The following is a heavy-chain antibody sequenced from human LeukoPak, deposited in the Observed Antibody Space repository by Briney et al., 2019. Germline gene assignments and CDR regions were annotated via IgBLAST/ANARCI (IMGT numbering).Heavy chain of an antibody. J-gene: IGHJ4*02. D-gene: IGHD3-9*01. CDR2: ISSSSSYT. V-gene: IGHV3-11*05. CDR1: GFTFSDYY. CDR3: ARGGGAPTYYDILTGYYNFDY. Sequence: SLTLSCAASGFTFSDYYMSWIRQAPGKGLEWVSYISSSSSYTNYADSVKGRFTISRDNAKNSLYLQMNSLRAEDTAVYYCARGGGAPTYYDILTGYYNFDYWGQGTLVTVSS.